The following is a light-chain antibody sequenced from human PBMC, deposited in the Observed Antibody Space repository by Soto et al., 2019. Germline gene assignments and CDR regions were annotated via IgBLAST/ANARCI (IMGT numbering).Light chain of an antibody. Sequence: PGDRVTLSCRASQSVSSSYLTWYQQKPGQAPRLLIYDTSTRATGVPTRFSGSRSGAEFTLTINSLQSEDSAVYYCQQYNKWPPETFGQGTKVDI. V-gene: IGKV3-15*01. CDR3: QQYNKWPPET. CDR1: QSVSSSY. CDR2: DTS. J-gene: IGKJ1*01.